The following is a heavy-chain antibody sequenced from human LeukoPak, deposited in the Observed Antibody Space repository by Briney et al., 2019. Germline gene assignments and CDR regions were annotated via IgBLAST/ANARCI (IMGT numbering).Heavy chain of an antibody. CDR1: GFTVSSNY. CDR3: AKDGPAIVVGYYFDY. CDR2: IYSDGST. Sequence: GGSLRLSCAASGFTVSSNYMSWVRQAPGKGLEWVSEIYSDGSTYYAASVKGRFTISRDNSKNTLYLQMNSLRAEDTAVYYCAKDGPAIVVGYYFDYWGQGTLVTVSS. D-gene: IGHD3-22*01. V-gene: IGHV3-53*05. J-gene: IGHJ4*02.